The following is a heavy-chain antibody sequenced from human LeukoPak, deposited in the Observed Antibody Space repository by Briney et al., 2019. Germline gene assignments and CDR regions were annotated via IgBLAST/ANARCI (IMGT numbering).Heavy chain of an antibody. J-gene: IGHJ4*02. CDR2: IYYSGST. D-gene: IGHD3-22*01. V-gene: IGHV4-59*01. CDR1: GGSISSYY. CDR3: ARVPPTYYYDSSGYYFDY. Sequence: SETLSLTCTVSGGSISSYYWSWIRQPPGKGLEWIGYIYYSGSTSYNPSLKSRVTISVDTSKNQFSLKLSSVTAADTAVYYCARVPPTYYYDSSGYYFDYWGQGTLVTVSS.